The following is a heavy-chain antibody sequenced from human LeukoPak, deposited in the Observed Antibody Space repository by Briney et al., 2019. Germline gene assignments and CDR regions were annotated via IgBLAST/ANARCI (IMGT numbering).Heavy chain of an antibody. V-gene: IGHV4-34*01. Sequence: NPSETLSLTCAVYGGSFSGYYWSWIRQPPGKGLEWIGEINHSGSTNYNPSLKSRVTISVDTSKTQFSLKLSSVTAADTAVYYCARSGFDEGWFDPWGQGTLVTVSS. J-gene: IGHJ5*02. CDR1: GGSFSGYY. CDR2: INHSGST. CDR3: ARSGFDEGWFDP. D-gene: IGHD5-12*01.